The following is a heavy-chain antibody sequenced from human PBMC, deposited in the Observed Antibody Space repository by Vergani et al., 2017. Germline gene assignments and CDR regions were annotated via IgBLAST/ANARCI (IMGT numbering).Heavy chain of an antibody. J-gene: IGHJ5*02. D-gene: IGHD6-13*01. Sequence: QFTLKESGPTLVNPTQTLTLTCTFSGFSPSTSGVGVGWIRQPPGKALEWLALIYWNDDTRYSPSLKCRLTITKDTSKNQVVLTMTNMDPVDTATYYCARVGQQLFSAPWGQGTLVTVSS. CDR2: IYWNDDT. V-gene: IGHV2-5*01. CDR3: ARVGQQLFSAP. CDR1: GFSPSTSGVG.